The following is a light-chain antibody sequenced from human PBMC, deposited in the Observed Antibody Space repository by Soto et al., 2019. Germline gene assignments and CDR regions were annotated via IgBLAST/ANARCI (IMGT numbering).Light chain of an antibody. V-gene: IGLV1-44*01. CDR1: TSNIGRNV. J-gene: IGLJ3*02. Sequence: QPVLTQPPSASGTPGQRVTISCSGSTSNIGRNVVNWYQQLPGTAPKLLIYSHNQRPSGVPDRFSGSKSGTSASLAISGLQAEDEADYYRAAWDDGLSGPVFGGGTKVTVL. CDR2: SHN. CDR3: AAWDDGLSGPV.